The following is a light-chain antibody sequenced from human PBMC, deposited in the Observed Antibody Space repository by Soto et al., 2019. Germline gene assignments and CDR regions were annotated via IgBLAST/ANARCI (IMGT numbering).Light chain of an antibody. CDR2: AAS. CDR3: QQSYSSPWK. CDR1: QSMGTY. Sequence: DIQMTQSPSSLSASVGDRVTISCRAIQSMGTYLNWYQQKPGRAPKLQIYAASNVQSGVPSRFSGSGSGTDFTLTIRSLQPEDFATYLWQQSYSSPWKFGQGTRWISN. V-gene: IGKV1-39*01. J-gene: IGKJ1*01.